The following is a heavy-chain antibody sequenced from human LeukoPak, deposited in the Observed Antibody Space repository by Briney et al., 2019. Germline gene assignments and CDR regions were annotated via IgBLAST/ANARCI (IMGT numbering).Heavy chain of an antibody. CDR3: ARVVLTIFGVVRGFDP. D-gene: IGHD3-3*01. J-gene: IGHJ5*02. CDR1: GYTFTSYA. Sequence: ASVKVSCKASGYTFTSYAMHWVRQAPGQRLEWMGWINAGNGNTKYSQKFQGRVTMTRNTSISTAYMELSSLRSEDTAVYYCARVVLTIFGVVRGFDPWGQGTLVTVSS. V-gene: IGHV1-3*01. CDR2: INAGNGNT.